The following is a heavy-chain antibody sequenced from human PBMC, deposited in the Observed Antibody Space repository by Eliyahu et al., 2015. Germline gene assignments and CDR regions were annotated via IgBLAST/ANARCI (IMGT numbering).Heavy chain of an antibody. V-gene: IGHV4-34*01. J-gene: IGHJ6*04. Sequence: QVQLQQWGAGLLKPSETLSLTCAVYGGSFSGYYWSWIRQPPGKGLEWIGEINHSGSTNYNPSLKSRVTISVDTSKNQFSLKLSSVTAADTAVYYCASRRYCSSTSCYAVIGMDVWGKGTTVTVSS. CDR3: ASRRYCSSTSCYAVIGMDV. CDR2: INHSGST. D-gene: IGHD2-2*01. CDR1: GGSFSGYY.